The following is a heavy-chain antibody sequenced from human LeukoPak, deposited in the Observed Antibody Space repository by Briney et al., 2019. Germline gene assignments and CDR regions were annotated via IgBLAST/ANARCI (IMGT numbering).Heavy chain of an antibody. CDR1: GGGFTFTSHA. CDR3: AGFFYDNSGDAFDI. D-gene: IGHD3-22*01. CDR2: LIPIYGSA. Sequence: GSSVKVSCKASGGGFTFTSHAISWVRQAPGQGLEWMGGLIPIYGSANYAQKFQSRVTITSDESTRTVYMELSSLRPEDSAVYYCAGFFYDNSGDAFDIWGQGTMVTVSS. J-gene: IGHJ3*02. V-gene: IGHV1-69*01.